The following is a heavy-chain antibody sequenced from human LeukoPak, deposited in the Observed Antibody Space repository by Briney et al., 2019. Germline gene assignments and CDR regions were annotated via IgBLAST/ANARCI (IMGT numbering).Heavy chain of an antibody. CDR3: AKLSQQLDSDY. J-gene: IGHJ4*02. CDR1: GYTFTGYY. Sequence: ASVKVSCKASGYTFTGYYMHWVRQAPGQGLEWMGWINPNSGGANYAQKFQGRVTMTRDTSIGTAYMELSRLGSDDTAVYYCAKLSQQLDSDYWGQGTLVTVSS. V-gene: IGHV1-2*02. CDR2: INPNSGGA. D-gene: IGHD6-13*01.